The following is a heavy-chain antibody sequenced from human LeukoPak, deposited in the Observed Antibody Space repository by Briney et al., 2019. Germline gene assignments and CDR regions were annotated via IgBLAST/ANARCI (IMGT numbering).Heavy chain of an antibody. Sequence: GGSLRLSCAASGSTFSSYGMHWVRQAPGKGLEWVAVIWYDGSNKYYADSVKGRFTISRDNSKNTLYLQMNSLRAEDTAVYYCARGGWELLESLDYWGQGTLVTVSS. J-gene: IGHJ4*02. V-gene: IGHV3-33*01. D-gene: IGHD1-26*01. CDR2: IWYDGSNK. CDR3: ARGGWELLESLDY. CDR1: GSTFSSYG.